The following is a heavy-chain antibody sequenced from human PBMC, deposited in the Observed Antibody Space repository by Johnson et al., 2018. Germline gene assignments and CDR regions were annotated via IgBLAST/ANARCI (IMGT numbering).Heavy chain of an antibody. D-gene: IGHD3-10*02. CDR1: GFTLSSNAYA. Sequence: EVQLLESGGGLAQPGGSQRLSCAASGFTLSSNAYAMSWVRQAPGKGLEWVSAISRDSTTTYYTDSVKGRFTISRDDSKNTLYLQMNSLRAEDTAIYYCARYVRGTTPPDYFDSWGQGTLVTVSS. J-gene: IGHJ4*02. V-gene: IGHV3-23*01. CDR3: ARYVRGTTPPDYFDS. CDR2: ISRDSTTT.